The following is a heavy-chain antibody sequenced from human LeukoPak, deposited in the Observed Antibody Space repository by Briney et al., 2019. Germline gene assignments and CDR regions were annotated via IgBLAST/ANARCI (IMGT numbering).Heavy chain of an antibody. Sequence: ASVKVSCTASGYTFTSYYMHWVRQAPGQGLEWMGGIIPIFGTANYAQKFQGRVTITADESTSTAYMELSSLRSEDTAVYYCASCSSGYKFGDYWGQGTLVTASS. CDR3: ASCSSGYKFGDY. D-gene: IGHD3-22*01. V-gene: IGHV1-69*13. CDR2: IIPIFGTA. J-gene: IGHJ4*02. CDR1: GYTFTSYY.